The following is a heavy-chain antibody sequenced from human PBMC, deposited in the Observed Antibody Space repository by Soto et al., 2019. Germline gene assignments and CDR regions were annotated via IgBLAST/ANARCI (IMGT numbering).Heavy chain of an antibody. CDR2: IYHSGST. J-gene: IGHJ6*02. D-gene: IGHD6-6*01. V-gene: IGHV4-38-2*01. CDR3: AGREFASSSFHYYYYAVDV. CDR1: GYSITNGYY. Sequence: KASETLSLTCAVSGYSITNGYYWGWIRQPPGMGLEWIGSIYHSGSTSYNPSLRSRVTISVVTSKNQFSLKLRSVTAADTAMYYCAGREFASSSFHYYYYAVDVWGQGTTVTVSS.